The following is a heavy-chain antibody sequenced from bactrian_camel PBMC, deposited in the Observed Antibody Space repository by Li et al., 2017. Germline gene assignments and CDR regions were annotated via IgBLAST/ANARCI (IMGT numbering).Heavy chain of an antibody. J-gene: IGHJ4*01. CDR1: GPFFNM. Sequence: HVQLVESGGGSVQAGGSLRLSCTASGPFFNMAWFRQAPGKSREAVAAIYPGRARTYYADSVAGRFTISQDNAKNKNTVILQMNSLQLEDAGMYYCAAGLGATYGGSWARDYEYNSWGQGTQVTVS. D-gene: IGHD6*01. CDR2: IYPGRART. V-gene: IGHV3S54*01. CDR3: AAGLGATYGGSWARDYEYNS.